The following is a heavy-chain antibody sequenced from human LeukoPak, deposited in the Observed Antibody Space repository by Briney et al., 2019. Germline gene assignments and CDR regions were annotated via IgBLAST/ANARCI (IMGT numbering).Heavy chain of an antibody. Sequence: GGSLRLSCAASGFTFSDYTLNWVRQAPGKGLEWLSYISPSRGSIAYADSVKGRFTISSDSAKNSVYLQINNLRAEDTAVYYCARDRDWAFDYWGQGILATVSS. CDR3: ARDRDWAFDY. V-gene: IGHV3-48*01. CDR1: GFTFSDYT. J-gene: IGHJ4*02. CDR2: ISPSRGSI. D-gene: IGHD2-21*01.